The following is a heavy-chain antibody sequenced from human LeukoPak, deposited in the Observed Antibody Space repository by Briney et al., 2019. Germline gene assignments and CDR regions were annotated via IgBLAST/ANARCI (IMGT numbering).Heavy chain of an antibody. J-gene: IGHJ3*02. CDR3: AKWELWDHSFGLRDVFDI. CDR1: GFTFDDYA. CDR2: ISGDGVTT. D-gene: IGHD2-21*01. V-gene: IGHV3-43*02. Sequence: GGSLRLSCAASGFTFDDYAMHWVRQAPGRGLEWVSLISGDGVTTYYADSVKGRFTISRDNSKNSLHLQMNSLKTEDTALYYCAKWELWDHSFGLRDVFDIWGQGTMVTVSS.